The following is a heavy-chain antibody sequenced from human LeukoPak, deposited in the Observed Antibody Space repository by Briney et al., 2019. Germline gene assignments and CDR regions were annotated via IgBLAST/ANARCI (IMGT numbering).Heavy chain of an antibody. V-gene: IGHV4-34*01. Sequence: PSETLSLTCAVYGGSFSGYYWSWIRQPPGKGLEWIGEINHSGSTNYNPSPKSRVTISVDTSKNQFSLKLSSVTAADTAVYYCARGATSYGYVWGSYRYRVAFDIWGQGTMVTVSS. CDR2: INHSGST. J-gene: IGHJ3*02. D-gene: IGHD3-16*02. CDR1: GGSFSGYY. CDR3: ARGATSYGYVWGSYRYRVAFDI.